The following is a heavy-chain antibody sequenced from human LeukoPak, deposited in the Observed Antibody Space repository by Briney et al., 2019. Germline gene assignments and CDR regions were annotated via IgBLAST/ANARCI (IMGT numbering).Heavy chain of an antibody. J-gene: IGHJ4*02. CDR3: ARDNGGNSNFDY. D-gene: IGHD4-23*01. CDR2: IYSGGST. V-gene: IGHV3-66*01. Sequence: GGSLRLSCGACGFTVRSNYMSWVRQAPGRGLEWVSVIYSGGSTYYADSVKGRFTISRDNSKNTLYLQINSRKAEYTAVYYCARDNGGNSNFDYWGQGTLVTVSS. CDR1: GFTVRSNY.